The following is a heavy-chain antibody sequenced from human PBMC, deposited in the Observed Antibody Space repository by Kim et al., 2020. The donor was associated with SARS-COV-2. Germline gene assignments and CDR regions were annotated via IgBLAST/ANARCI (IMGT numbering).Heavy chain of an antibody. Sequence: GRFTISRDNSKNTLYLQRNSLRAEDTAVYYCASQSPIVVVVAATRGPCDYWGQGTLVTVSS. CDR3: ASQSPIVVVVAATRGPCDY. V-gene: IGHV3-23*01. J-gene: IGHJ4*02. D-gene: IGHD2-15*01.